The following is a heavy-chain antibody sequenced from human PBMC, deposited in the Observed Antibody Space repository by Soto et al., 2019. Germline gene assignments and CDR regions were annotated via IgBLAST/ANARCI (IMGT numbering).Heavy chain of an antibody. V-gene: IGHV1-18*01. CDR1: GYTFSSYS. CDR3: ARDNGYYVF. J-gene: IGHJ4*02. CDR2: ISTTSGNT. Sequence: QIQMVQSGAEVKQPGASVKISCKNSGYTFSSYSINWVRQAPGQGLEWMAWISTTSGNTHYAERVQGGVTVTLDKSARTAFMEMWGLTSDDTAVYFCARDNGYYVFWGQGTLVTVSS. D-gene: IGHD2-8*01.